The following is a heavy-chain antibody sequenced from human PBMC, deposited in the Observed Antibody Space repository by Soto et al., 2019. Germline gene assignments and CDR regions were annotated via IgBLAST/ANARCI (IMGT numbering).Heavy chain of an antibody. V-gene: IGHV3-23*01. CDR3: TWRSGEYYDY. CDR1: GFTFTSNG. CDR2: ISGSDGVT. J-gene: IGHJ4*02. Sequence: GGSLRLSCAAPGFTFTSNGMSWVRRAPGKWLQWVSGISGSDGVTYYADSVKGRFTLARDTSKNTLCLQMNSLRAEDTAVYYCTWRSGEYYDYWGQGXLVTVSS. D-gene: IGHD3-22*01.